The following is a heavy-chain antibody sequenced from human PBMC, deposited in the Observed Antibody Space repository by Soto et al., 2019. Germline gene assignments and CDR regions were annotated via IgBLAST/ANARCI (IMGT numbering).Heavy chain of an antibody. Sequence: SLRLSCAASVFTFSSYAMHWVRQAPGKGLEWVAVISYDGSNKYYADSVKGRFTISRDNSKNTLYLQMNSLRAEDTAVYYCARGASDYDFWSGYYYYYGMDVWGQGTTVTVSS. V-gene: IGHV3-30-3*01. CDR2: ISYDGSNK. J-gene: IGHJ6*02. D-gene: IGHD3-3*01. CDR3: ARGASDYDFWSGYYYYYGMDV. CDR1: VFTFSSYA.